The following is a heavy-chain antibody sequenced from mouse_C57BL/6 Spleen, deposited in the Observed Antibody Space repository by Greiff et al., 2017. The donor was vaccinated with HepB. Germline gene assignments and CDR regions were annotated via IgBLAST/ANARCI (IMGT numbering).Heavy chain of an antibody. Sequence: VQLQQSGAELVRPGASVKLSCTASGFNIKDYYMHWVKQRPEHGLEWIGRIDPEDGDTEYAPKFQGKATMPADTSSNTAYLQLSSLTSEDTAVYYCTIAYSFFDYWGQGTTLTVSS. V-gene: IGHV14-1*01. CDR3: TIAYSFFDY. D-gene: IGHD2-10*01. CDR2: IDPEDGDT. J-gene: IGHJ2*01. CDR1: GFNIKDYY.